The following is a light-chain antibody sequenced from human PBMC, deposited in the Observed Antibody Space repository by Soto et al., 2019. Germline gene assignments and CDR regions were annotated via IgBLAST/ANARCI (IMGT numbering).Light chain of an antibody. J-gene: IGKJ5*01. CDR1: QNINNY. CDR3: QQYENLPT. Sequence: TQMTQSPSSLSASVGDGVTITCQASQNINNYLNWYQQKPGRAPKLLIYDASNLEAGVPSRCRGSGSGTDFTFTISRLQPEDIATYYCQQYENLPTFGQGTRLEIK. CDR2: DAS. V-gene: IGKV1-33*01.